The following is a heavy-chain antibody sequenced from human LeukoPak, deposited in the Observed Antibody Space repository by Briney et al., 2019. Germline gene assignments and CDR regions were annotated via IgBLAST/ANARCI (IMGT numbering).Heavy chain of an antibody. CDR3: ARQDTTEYWGQYYFDY. D-gene: IGHD2/OR15-2a*01. V-gene: IGHV5-51*01. J-gene: IGHJ4*02. CDR1: GYTFTKYW. CDR2: IYPGDSDT. Sequence: GESLKISCQGLGYTFTKYWVAWVRQMPGKGLEWMGFIYPGDSDTRYSPSFRGLVTFSADKSTNTVYLRWSSLRASDSAMYYCARQDTTEYWGQYYFDYWGQGALVTVSS.